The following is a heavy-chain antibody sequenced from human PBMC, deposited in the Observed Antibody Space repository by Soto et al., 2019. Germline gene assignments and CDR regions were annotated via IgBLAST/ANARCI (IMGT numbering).Heavy chain of an antibody. CDR1: GYSISSGYY. CDR3: AREGPSGSSPV. Sequence: SEALSLTCAVSGYSISSGYYWGWIRQPPGKGLEWIGSIYHSGSTYYNPSLKSRVTISVDTSKNQFSLKLSSVTAADTAVYYCAREGPSGSSPVWGQGTLVTVSS. J-gene: IGHJ4*02. V-gene: IGHV4-38-2*02. CDR2: IYHSGST. D-gene: IGHD3-10*01.